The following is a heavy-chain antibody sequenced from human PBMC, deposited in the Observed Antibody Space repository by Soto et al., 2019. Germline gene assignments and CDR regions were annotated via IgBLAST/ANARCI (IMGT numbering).Heavy chain of an antibody. D-gene: IGHD2-21*02. Sequence: EGTLRLSCAASGFTFSSYAMSWVLQAPGTGLEWVSAISGSGGSTYYADSVKGRFTISRDNSKNPLYLQMNSLRAEDTAVYYCAKESCGGDCYGYWGQGTLVTVSS. V-gene: IGHV3-23*01. CDR2: ISGSGGST. J-gene: IGHJ4*02. CDR1: GFTFSSYA. CDR3: AKESCGGDCYGY.